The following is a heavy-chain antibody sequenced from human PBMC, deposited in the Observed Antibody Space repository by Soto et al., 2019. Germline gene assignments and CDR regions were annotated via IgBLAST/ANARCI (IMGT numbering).Heavy chain of an antibody. CDR3: ATDYRDGYNIPFDY. V-gene: IGHV1-69*02. Sequence: VQLVQSGAEVKQPGSSVKVSCKTSGGTFGNYPINWVRHAPGQGLEWMGRVIPILGMGSYAQKFQGRVTITADRSTSAAYMELSSLRSDDTAVYYCATDYRDGYNIPFDYWGQGTLVTVSS. D-gene: IGHD2-21*01. J-gene: IGHJ4*02. CDR1: GGTFGNYP. CDR2: VIPILGMG.